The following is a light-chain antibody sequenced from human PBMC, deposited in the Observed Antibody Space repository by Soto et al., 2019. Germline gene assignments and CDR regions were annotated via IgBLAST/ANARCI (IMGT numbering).Light chain of an antibody. CDR3: QNYNSAPIT. Sequence: DIQMTQSPSSLSASVGDRVTLTCRASQGISNYLAWYKQKPGQVPKLLRYVASTLQSGVPSRFSGRGSGTDFSLSISSLQPEDVETYYCQNYNSAPITFGQGTLLEIK. J-gene: IGKJ5*01. V-gene: IGKV1-27*01. CDR2: VAS. CDR1: QGISNY.